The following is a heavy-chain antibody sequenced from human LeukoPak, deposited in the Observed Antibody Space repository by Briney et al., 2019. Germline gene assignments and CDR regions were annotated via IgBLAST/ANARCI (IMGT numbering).Heavy chain of an antibody. V-gene: IGHV4-4*07. CDR3: ARENEVGARGLDY. CDR2: IYTSGST. CDR1: SGSISGYY. D-gene: IGHD1-26*01. J-gene: IGHJ4*02. Sequence: SETLSLTCTVSSGSISGYYWSWLRQPAGKGLEWLGRIYTSGSTNYNSSLKSRVTMSVDTSKNQFSLKLTSVTAADTAVYYCARENEVGARGLDYWGQGTLVTVSS.